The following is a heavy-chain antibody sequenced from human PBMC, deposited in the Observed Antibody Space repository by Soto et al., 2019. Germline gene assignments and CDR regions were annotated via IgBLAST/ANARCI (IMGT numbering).Heavy chain of an antibody. V-gene: IGHV3-23*01. CDR3: ARGGVYGRDHYYRGWDG. Sequence: GGSLRLSCAASGFTFRAYGMSWIRQTPEKGLEWVSSINLFDGRTYYTDSVKGRFTISKDDSKSSVSLQLNSLRVDDTAIYYCARGGVYGRDHYYRGWDGWGQGRPVTVSS. CDR2: INLFDGRT. CDR1: GFTFRAYG. D-gene: IGHD4-17*01. J-gene: IGHJ6*02.